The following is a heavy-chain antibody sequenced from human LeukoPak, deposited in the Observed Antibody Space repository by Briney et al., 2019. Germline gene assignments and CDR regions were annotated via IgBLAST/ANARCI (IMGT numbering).Heavy chain of an antibody. D-gene: IGHD3-22*01. CDR3: ARPYYYDSRIDP. J-gene: IGHJ5*02. Sequence: SETLSLTCTVSGGSISSGDYYWSWIRQPPGKGLEWIAYMDYSGSTYYNPSLKSRVTMSADTSKNQPSLKLSSVTAADTAVYYCARPYYYDSRIDPWGQGILVTVSS. V-gene: IGHV4-30-4*01. CDR1: GGSISSGDYY. CDR2: MDYSGST.